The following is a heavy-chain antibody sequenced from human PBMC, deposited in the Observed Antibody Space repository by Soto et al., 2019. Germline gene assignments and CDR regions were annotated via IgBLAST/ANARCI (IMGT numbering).Heavy chain of an antibody. CDR2: IYYSGST. J-gene: IGHJ6*02. V-gene: IGHV4-59*01. CDR3: AREGVTRNYYYYGMDV. Sequence: SAESLSLTCTVSGGSISSYYGSWIRQPPGKGLEWIGYIYYSGSTNYNPSLKSRVTISVDTSKNQFSLKLSSVTAADTAVYYCAREGVTRNYYYYGMDVWGQGTTVTVSS. CDR1: GGSISSYY. D-gene: IGHD2-21*02.